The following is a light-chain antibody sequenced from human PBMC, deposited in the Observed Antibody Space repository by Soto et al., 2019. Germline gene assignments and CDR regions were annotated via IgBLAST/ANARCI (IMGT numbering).Light chain of an antibody. CDR1: QSVFSRANGMNY. CDR2: WAS. J-gene: IGKJ4*01. CDR3: QRYLEIPLT. V-gene: IGKV4-1*01. Sequence: IVMRQSPDSLAVPLGERATINCKSSQSVFSRANGMNYFAWYQQKPGQPPKLLIYWASTREAGVPDRFRVSGSQTDFTLAISRLQAGDGAVSDCQRYLEIPLTFGGRTKVAIK.